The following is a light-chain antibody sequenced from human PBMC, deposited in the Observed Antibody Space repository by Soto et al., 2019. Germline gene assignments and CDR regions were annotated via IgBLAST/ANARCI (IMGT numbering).Light chain of an antibody. V-gene: IGKV3-15*01. J-gene: IGKJ5*01. CDR3: QQNNTRRSIT. Sequence: EIVMTQSPATLSVSPGERATLSCRASQNISARLRWYQQRPGQAPRLHIYGGSNRATGVPARFSGSGSGTEHKSTISSLQSEDFAVYYCQQNNTRRSITFGQGTRLEIK. CDR1: QNISAR. CDR2: GGS.